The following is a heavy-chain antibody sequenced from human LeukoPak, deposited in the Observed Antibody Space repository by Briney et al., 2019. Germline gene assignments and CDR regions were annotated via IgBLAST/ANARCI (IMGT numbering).Heavy chain of an antibody. CDR1: GFTVSSNY. CDR2: MYSGGST. J-gene: IGHJ3*02. CDR3: ARDLGGYSSGWPDAFDI. V-gene: IGHV3-53*01. D-gene: IGHD6-19*01. Sequence: GGSLRLSCAASGFTVSSNYMSWVRQAPGKGLEWVSVMYSGGSTYYADSVKGRFTISRDNSKNTLYLQMNSLRAEDTAVYYCARDLGGYSSGWPDAFDIWGQGTMVTVSS.